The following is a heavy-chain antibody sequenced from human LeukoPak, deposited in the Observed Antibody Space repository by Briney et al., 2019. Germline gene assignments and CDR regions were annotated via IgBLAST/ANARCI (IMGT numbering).Heavy chain of an antibody. V-gene: IGHV1-8*03. CDR3: AREYYYDSSGYQYPQFDY. Sequence: GASVKVSCMASGYTFTSYDINWVRQATGQGLEWMGWMNPNSGNTGYAQKFQGRVTITRNTSISTAYMELSSLRSEDTAVYYCAREYYYDSSGYQYPQFDYWGQGTLVTVSS. D-gene: IGHD3-22*01. J-gene: IGHJ4*02. CDR2: MNPNSGNT. CDR1: GYTFTSYD.